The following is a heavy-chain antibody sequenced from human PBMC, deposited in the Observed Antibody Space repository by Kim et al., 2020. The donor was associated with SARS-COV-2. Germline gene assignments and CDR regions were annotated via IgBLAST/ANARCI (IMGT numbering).Heavy chain of an antibody. Sequence: YYNPSLKSRVTISVDTSKNQFSLKRSSVTAADTAVYYCARRRIELWAGIDYWGQGTLVTVSS. J-gene: IGHJ4*02. CDR3: ARRRIELWAGIDY. D-gene: IGHD5-18*01. V-gene: IGHV4-39*01.